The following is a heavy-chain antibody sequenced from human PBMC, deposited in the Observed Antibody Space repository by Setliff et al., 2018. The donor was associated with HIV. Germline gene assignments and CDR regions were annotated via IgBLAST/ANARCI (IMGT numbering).Heavy chain of an antibody. CDR1: GGSISSNSYY. CDR3: ARGGRLASDFDY. J-gene: IGHJ4*02. CDR2: IYYSGST. Sequence: SETLSLTCTVSGGSISSNSYYWGWIRQPPGKGLEWIGSIYYSGSTYYNPSLKSRVTISVDTSKNQFSLKLSSVTAADTAVYYCARGGRLASDFDYWGQGTLVTVSS. V-gene: IGHV4-39*07. D-gene: IGHD3-16*01.